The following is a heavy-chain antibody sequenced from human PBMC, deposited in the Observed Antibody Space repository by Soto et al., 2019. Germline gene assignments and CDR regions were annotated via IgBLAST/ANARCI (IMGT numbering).Heavy chain of an antibody. J-gene: IGHJ6*03. CDR1: GDSVSSNSAA. Sequence: QSQTLSLTCAISGDSVSSNSAAWNWIRQSPSRGLEWLGRTYYRSKWYNDYAVSVKSRITINPDTSKNQFSLQLNSVTPEDTAVYYCARQVRGSWNPRGPNYYYYMDVWGKGTTVTVSS. CDR3: ARQVRGSWNPRGPNYYYYMDV. D-gene: IGHD3-10*01. V-gene: IGHV6-1*01. CDR2: TYYRSKWYN.